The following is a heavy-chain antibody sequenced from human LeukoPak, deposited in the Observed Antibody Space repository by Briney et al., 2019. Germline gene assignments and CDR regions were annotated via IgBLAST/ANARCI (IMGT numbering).Heavy chain of an antibody. J-gene: IGHJ4*02. V-gene: IGHV1-2*02. CDR3: ARDRVGSGWPRPYYFEF. D-gene: IGHD6-19*01. Sequence: ASVKVSCKASGYTFTSYDINWLRQAPGQGLEWMGWINPNTGAIMFAEKFRGRVTMTRDTSISTGYMELRGLKSDDTAVYYCARDRVGSGWPRPYYFEFWGQGTPVTVSS. CDR1: GYTFTSYD. CDR2: INPNTGAI.